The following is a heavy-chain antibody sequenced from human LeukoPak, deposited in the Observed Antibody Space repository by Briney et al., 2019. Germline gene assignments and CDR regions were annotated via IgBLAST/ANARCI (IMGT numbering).Heavy chain of an antibody. V-gene: IGHV4-34*01. J-gene: IGHJ3*02. D-gene: IGHD2-15*01. Sequence: SETLSLACAVYGGSLSGYYWSWIRQPPGKGLEWIGEINYSGSTNYNPSLKSRVTISVDTSKNQFSLKLSSVTAADTAVYYCARVGSHGAFDIWGQGTMVTVSS. CDR3: ARVGSHGAFDI. CDR2: INYSGST. CDR1: GGSLSGYY.